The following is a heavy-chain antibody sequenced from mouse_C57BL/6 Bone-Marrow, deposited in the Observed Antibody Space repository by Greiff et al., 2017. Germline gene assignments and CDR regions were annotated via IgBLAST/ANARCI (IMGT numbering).Heavy chain of an antibody. CDR2: IDPANGNT. D-gene: IGHD1-1*01. J-gene: IGHJ1*03. Sequence: VQLQQSVAELVRPGASVKLSCTASGFNIKNTYMHWVKQRPEQGLEWIGRIDPANGNTKYAPKFQGKATITADTSSNTAYLQLRSLTSEDTALYYCARSYGSSYVDWYFDVWGTGTTVTVSS. CDR1: GFNIKNTY. V-gene: IGHV14-3*01. CDR3: ARSYGSSYVDWYFDV.